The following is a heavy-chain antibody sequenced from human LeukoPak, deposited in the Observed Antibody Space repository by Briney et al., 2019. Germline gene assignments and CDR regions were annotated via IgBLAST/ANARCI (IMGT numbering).Heavy chain of an antibody. J-gene: IGHJ3*02. CDR1: GDSVSSNSAA. CDR3: AKKWSGDYDTSGINDAFDI. CDR2: TYYRSKWYN. V-gene: IGHV6-1*01. Sequence: SQTLSLTCAISGDSVSSNSAAWNWIRQSPSRGLEWLGRTYYRSKWYNDYAVPVKSRITINPDTSKNQFSLQLNSVTPEDTALYYCAKKWSGDYDTSGINDAFDIWGQGTMVTVSS. D-gene: IGHD3-22*01.